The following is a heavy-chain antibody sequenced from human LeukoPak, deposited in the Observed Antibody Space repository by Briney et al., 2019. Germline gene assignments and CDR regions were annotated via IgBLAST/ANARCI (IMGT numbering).Heavy chain of an antibody. CDR2: INAYNGNT. V-gene: IGHV1-18*01. Sequence: ASVKVSCKASGYTFTSYGISWVRQAPGQGLEWMGWINAYNGNTNYAQKLQGRVTMTTDTSTSTAYMELRSLRSDDTAVYYRARVHCGGDCYSEFDYWGQGTLVTVSS. D-gene: IGHD2-21*02. CDR1: GYTFTSYG. CDR3: ARVHCGGDCYSEFDY. J-gene: IGHJ4*02.